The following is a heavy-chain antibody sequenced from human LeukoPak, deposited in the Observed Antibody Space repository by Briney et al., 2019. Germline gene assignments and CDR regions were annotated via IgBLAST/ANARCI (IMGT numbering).Heavy chain of an antibody. D-gene: IGHD3-3*01. CDR1: GFTVSSNY. Sequence: PGGPLKLSCAASGFTVSSNYMSWVRQAPGKGLEWVSVIYSGGSTYYADSVKGRFTISRDNSKNTLYLQMNSLRAEDTAVYYCASAYDFWSGYYPTDYWGQGTLVTVSS. CDR3: ASAYDFWSGYYPTDY. CDR2: IYSGGST. J-gene: IGHJ4*02. V-gene: IGHV3-66*02.